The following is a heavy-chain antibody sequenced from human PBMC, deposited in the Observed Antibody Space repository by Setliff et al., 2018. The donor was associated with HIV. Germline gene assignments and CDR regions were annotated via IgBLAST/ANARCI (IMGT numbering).Heavy chain of an antibody. CDR2: IKCDGSES. CDR3: ARAYNVYDYRFDSSGYDY. V-gene: IGHV3-7*03. Sequence: SWIRQHPGGGLEWVSNIKCDGSESHYADSVKGQFIASTDNAKNSLFLQMNSLKAEDTAVYYCARAYNVYDYRFDSSGYDYWGQGTLVTVSS. D-gene: IGHD3-22*01. J-gene: IGHJ4*02.